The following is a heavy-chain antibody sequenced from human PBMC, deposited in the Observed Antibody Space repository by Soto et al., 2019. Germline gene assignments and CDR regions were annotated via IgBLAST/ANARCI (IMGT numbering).Heavy chain of an antibody. J-gene: IGHJ4*02. D-gene: IGHD4-17*01. CDR3: ARGDYAFDY. Sequence: SGPKLVNPTQTLTLTCNFSGCSISTSGVGVGWIRQPPGKALEWLALIYWDDDKRYSPSLKSRLTITKDTSKNQVVLTMTNMDPVDTATYYCARGDYAFDYWGQGTLVPVSS. CDR2: IYWDDDK. V-gene: IGHV2-5*02. CDR1: GCSISTSGVG.